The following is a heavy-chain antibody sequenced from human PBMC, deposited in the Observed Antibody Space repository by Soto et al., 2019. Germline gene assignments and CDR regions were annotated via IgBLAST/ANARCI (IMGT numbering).Heavy chain of an antibody. V-gene: IGHV1-3*01. D-gene: IGHD6-19*01. CDR3: ARVSGWYYFDY. CDR2: INAGNGNT. J-gene: IGHJ4*02. Sequence: QVQLVQSGAEVKKPGASVKVSCKASGYTFTSYAMHSVRQAPGQRLEWMGWINAGNGNTKYSQKFQGRVTITRDTSASTAYMELSSLRSEDTAVYYCARVSGWYYFDYWGQGTLVTVSS. CDR1: GYTFTSYA.